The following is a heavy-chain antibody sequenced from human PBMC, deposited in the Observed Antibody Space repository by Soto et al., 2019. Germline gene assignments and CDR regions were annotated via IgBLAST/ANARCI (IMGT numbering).Heavy chain of an antibody. J-gene: IGHJ3*02. V-gene: IGHV3-74*01. CDR3: ARVMGSGIDDAFDI. CDR2: INSDGSST. D-gene: IGHD3-10*01. Sequence: EVQLVESGGGLVQPGGSLRLSCAASGFTFSSYWMHWVRQAPGKGLVWVSRINSDGSSTSYADSVKGRFTISRDNAKNTLYLQMNSLRAEDTAVYYCARVMGSGIDDAFDIWGQGTMVTVSS. CDR1: GFTFSSYW.